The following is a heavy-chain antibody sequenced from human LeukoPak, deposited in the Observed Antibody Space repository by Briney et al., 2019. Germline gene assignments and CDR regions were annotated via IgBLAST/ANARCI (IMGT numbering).Heavy chain of an antibody. D-gene: IGHD1-26*01. J-gene: IGHJ4*02. CDR2: ITNDGTST. V-gene: IGHV3-74*01. CDR3: ARDLSSRN. Sequence: PGGSLRLSCAASGIPFSSSWMHWVRQAPGKGLLWVARITNDGTSTTYADSVEGRFTISRDNAKNTLFLQMNSLRAEDTAVYYCARDLSSRNWGQGTLVTVSS. CDR1: GIPFSSSW.